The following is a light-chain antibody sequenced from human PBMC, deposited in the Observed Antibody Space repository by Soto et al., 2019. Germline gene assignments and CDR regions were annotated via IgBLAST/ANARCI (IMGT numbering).Light chain of an antibody. J-gene: IGKJ1*01. CDR3: QQCAHSPLS. CDR2: DAS. CDR1: QSVTNNY. V-gene: IGKV3-20*01. Sequence: EIVLTQSPGTLSLSPGERATLSCRASQSVTNNYLAWYQQKPGQAPRLLIYDASNRATAIPDRCSGSGSGTDFTLTISRLEPEYFAVNYYQQCAHSPLSFGQGTKVEIK.